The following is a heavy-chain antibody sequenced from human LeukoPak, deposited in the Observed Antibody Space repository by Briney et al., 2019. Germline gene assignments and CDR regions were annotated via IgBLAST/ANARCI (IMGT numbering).Heavy chain of an antibody. CDR3: TREVGTGFQVNYYHYMDV. CDR1: GGSISSDY. CDR2: IHFSGST. Sequence: PSETLSLTCTVSGGSISSDYWRWFRQPPRKGLEWIGYIHFSGSTTYNPSLKSRVTISIDTSKNQFSLNLSSVTAADTAVYYCTREVGTGFQVNYYHYMDVWGRGTTVTVSS. D-gene: IGHD2-2*01. V-gene: IGHV4-59*01. J-gene: IGHJ6*03.